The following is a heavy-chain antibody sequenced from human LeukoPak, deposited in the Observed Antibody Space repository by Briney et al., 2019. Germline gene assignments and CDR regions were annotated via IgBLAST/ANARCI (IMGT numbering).Heavy chain of an antibody. CDR1: GDSISSSSYY. CDR2: ISYSGST. V-gene: IGHV4-39*07. CDR3: ARLEYRSSSYDY. Sequence: SETLSLTCTVSGDSISSSSYYWGWIRQPPGKGLEWIGIISYSGSTYYNPSLKSRVTISVDTSKSQFSLRLRSVTAADTAVYYCARLEYRSSSYDYWGQGTLVTVSS. D-gene: IGHD6-6*01. J-gene: IGHJ4*02.